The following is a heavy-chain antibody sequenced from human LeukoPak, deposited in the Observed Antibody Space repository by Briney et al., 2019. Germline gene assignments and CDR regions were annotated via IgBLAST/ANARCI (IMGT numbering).Heavy chain of an antibody. J-gene: IGHJ4*02. CDR2: ISGSGGSI. CDR1: GFTFSSYS. D-gene: IGHD3-22*01. Sequence: GGSLRLSCAASGFTFSSYSMSWVRQAPGKGLEWVSAISGSGGSIYYADSVKGRFTISRDNSKNTLYLQMNSLRAEDTAVYYCAKDGMYYYDSSGPRTRYFDYWGQGTLVTVSS. CDR3: AKDGMYYYDSSGPRTRYFDY. V-gene: IGHV3-23*01.